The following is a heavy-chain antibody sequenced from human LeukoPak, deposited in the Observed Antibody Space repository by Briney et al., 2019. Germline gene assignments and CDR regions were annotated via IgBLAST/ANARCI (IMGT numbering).Heavy chain of an antibody. CDR2: ISYDGSNK. CDR3: AAMGVRIY. V-gene: IGHV3-30*03. Sequence: GGSLRLSCAASGFTFSSYGMHWVRQAPGKGLEWVAVISYDGSNKYYADSVKGRFTISRDNSKNTLYLQMNSLRAGDTAVYYCAAMGVRIYWGQGTLVTVSS. CDR1: GFTFSSYG. J-gene: IGHJ4*02. D-gene: IGHD5-18*01.